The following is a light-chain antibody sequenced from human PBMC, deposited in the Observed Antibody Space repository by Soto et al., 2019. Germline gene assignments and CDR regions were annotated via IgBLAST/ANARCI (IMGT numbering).Light chain of an antibody. CDR3: QSYDSSLSGYV. Sequence: QAVVTQPPSVSGAPGQRVTISCTGSGSNIGAGYDVHWYQQLPGTAPKLLIYGNSNRPSGVPDRFSGAKSGTSASLAITGLQAEDEADYYCQSYDSSLSGYVFGTGTKFTVL. CDR1: GSNIGAGYD. J-gene: IGLJ1*01. CDR2: GNS. V-gene: IGLV1-40*01.